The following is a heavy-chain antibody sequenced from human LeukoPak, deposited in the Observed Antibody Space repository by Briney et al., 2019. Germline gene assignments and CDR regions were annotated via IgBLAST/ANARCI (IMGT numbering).Heavy chain of an antibody. CDR3: ARVYDYIWSSPIDY. V-gene: IGHV4-39*06. D-gene: IGHD3-16*01. CDR2: IYYSGST. J-gene: IGHJ4*02. Sequence: PSETLSLTCTVSGGSISSSSYYWGWIRQPPGKGLEWIGSIYYSGSTYYNPSLKSRVTISVDTSKNQFPLKLSSVTAADTAVYYCARVYDYIWSSPIDYCVQGTLITVSS. CDR1: GGSISSSSYY.